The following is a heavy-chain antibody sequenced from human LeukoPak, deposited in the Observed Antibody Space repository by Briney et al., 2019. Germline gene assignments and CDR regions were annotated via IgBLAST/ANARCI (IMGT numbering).Heavy chain of an antibody. V-gene: IGHV1-69*05. J-gene: IGHJ4*02. Sequence: SLRVSRTPFRGTLSSDAIRDGRQAPGHWREWLGGSIPLFGTAHYAQQFPGRVTITTQKYPSTAHIELSSIRSEHTSVYYCARRVGYSGSHFDYWGQGTLVTVSS. CDR1: RGTLSSDA. CDR3: ARRVGYSGSHFDY. D-gene: IGHD1-26*01. CDR2: SIPLFGTA.